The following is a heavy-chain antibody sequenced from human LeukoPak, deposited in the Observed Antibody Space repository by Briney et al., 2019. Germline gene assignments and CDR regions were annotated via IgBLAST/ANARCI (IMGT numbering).Heavy chain of an antibody. CDR3: ARRPYSSSWYYFDY. D-gene: IGHD6-13*01. CDR1: XLTFSXYY. CDR2: ISSSGSSI. Sequence: XRLXXAASXLTFSXYYMSXXRXAPGXXXXXVSYISSSGSSIFYADSVKGRFTISRDNAKNSLYLQMNSLRAEDTAVYYCARRPYSSSWYYFDYWGQGTLVTVSS. J-gene: IGHJ4*02. V-gene: IGHV3-11*04.